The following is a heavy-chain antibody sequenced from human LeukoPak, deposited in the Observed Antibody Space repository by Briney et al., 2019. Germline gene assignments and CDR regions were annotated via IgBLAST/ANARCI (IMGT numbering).Heavy chain of an antibody. J-gene: IGHJ5*01. CDR2: IYYSGTT. Sequence: PSETLSLTCTVSGGSISSGDYYWTWIRQSPGKGLEWIGYIYYSGTTYYNPSLKSRLTMSVDTSKNQFSLNLSSVTAADTALYYCARRGSGWFDSWGQGTLVTVSS. CDR1: GGSISSGDYY. V-gene: IGHV4-30-4*01. D-gene: IGHD6-19*01. CDR3: ARRGSGWFDS.